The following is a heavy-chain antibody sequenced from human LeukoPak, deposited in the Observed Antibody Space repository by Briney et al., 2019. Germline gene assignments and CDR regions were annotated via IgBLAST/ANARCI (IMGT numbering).Heavy chain of an antibody. V-gene: IGHV3-30*18. J-gene: IGHJ4*02. D-gene: IGHD3-16*02. Sequence: PGGSLRLSCAASGFTFSSYGMHWVRQAPGKGLEWVAVISYDGSNKYYAVSVKGRFTISRDNAKNSLYLQMNSLRAEDTAVYYCAKDRGHPDYVWGSYRYSSGRSQDYWGQGTLVTVSS. CDR2: ISYDGSNK. CDR3: AKDRGHPDYVWGSYRYSSGRSQDY. CDR1: GFTFSSYG.